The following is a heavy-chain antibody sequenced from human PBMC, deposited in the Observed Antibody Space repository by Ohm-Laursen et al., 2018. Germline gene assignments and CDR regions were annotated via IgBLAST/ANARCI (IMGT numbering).Heavy chain of an antibody. CDR1: GFIFSNYW. V-gene: IGHV3-7*01. CDR3: ARDPTFHAFDI. D-gene: IGHD2/OR15-2a*01. J-gene: IGHJ3*02. CDR2: IRKDGGET. Sequence: SLRPSCTASGFIFSNYWMTWVRQAPGKGLEWVANIRKDGGETYYVDSVKGRFTISRDNAKNSLYLQINSLKGEDTAVYFCARDPTFHAFDIWGQGTMVTVSS.